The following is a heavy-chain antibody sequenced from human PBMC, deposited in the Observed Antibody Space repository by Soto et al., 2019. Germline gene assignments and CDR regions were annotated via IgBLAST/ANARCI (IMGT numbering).Heavy chain of an antibody. Sequence: EVQLVESGGGLIQPGGSLRLSCAASGFTLSANYMSWVRQAPGKGLEWVSVIYSDDSTYYADSVKGRFTISRDNSKNTLFLQMNSLSAEDPAVYYCARSYSTSLNWFDPWGQGTLVSVSS. J-gene: IGHJ5*02. D-gene: IGHD2-2*01. CDR2: IYSDDST. CDR1: GFTLSANY. CDR3: ARSYSTSLNWFDP. V-gene: IGHV3-53*01.